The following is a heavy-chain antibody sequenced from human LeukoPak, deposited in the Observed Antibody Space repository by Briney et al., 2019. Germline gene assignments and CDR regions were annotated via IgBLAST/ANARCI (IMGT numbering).Heavy chain of an antibody. CDR1: GFTFSSYS. D-gene: IGHD1-26*01. CDR3: ARVRSGSLDY. V-gene: IGHV3-21*01. Sequence: PGGALRLSCAASGFTFSSYSMNWGRRAPGEGRQWCSSISSSSSYINYADSVKGRFTISRDNAKNSLYLQMNSLRAEDTAVYYCARVRSGSLDYWGQGTLVTVSS. CDR2: ISSSSSYI. J-gene: IGHJ4*02.